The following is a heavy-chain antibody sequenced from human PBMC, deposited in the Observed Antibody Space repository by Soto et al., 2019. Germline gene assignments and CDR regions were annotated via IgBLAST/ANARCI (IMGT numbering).Heavy chain of an antibody. CDR2: ISGSGGST. CDR1: WGNFRSYA. Sequence: PGGSQRLPCAASWGNFRSYAMSWVLQAQGKGLEWVSAISGSGGSTYYADSVKGRFTISRDNSKNTLYLQMNSLRAEDTAVYYCAKGXCSGGSCYSGLDFDYWGQGTLVTVSS. V-gene: IGHV3-23*01. CDR3: AKGXCSGGSCYSGLDFDY. J-gene: IGHJ4*02. D-gene: IGHD2-15*01.